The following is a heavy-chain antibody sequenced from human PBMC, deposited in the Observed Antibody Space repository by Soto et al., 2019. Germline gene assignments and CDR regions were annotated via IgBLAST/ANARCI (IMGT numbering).Heavy chain of an antibody. D-gene: IGHD3-22*01. CDR2: IGGSGRTT. Sequence: PGGSLRLSCAASAFTFNNYAMSWVRQAPGKGLEWVSGIGGSGRTTYYADSVKGRFTISRDNSNNTLFLQMNSLRAEDTAVYYCAKSRYSDSSQSSIVGVAGQPRRYYFDYWGQGTLVTVSS. CDR3: AKSRYSDSSQSSIVGVAGQPRRYYFDY. CDR1: AFTFNNYA. J-gene: IGHJ4*02. V-gene: IGHV3-23*01.